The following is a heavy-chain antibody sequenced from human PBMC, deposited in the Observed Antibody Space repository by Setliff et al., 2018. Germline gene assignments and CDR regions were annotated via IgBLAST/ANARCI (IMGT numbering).Heavy chain of an antibody. J-gene: IGHJ4*02. CDR1: GYTFSRNY. D-gene: IGHD1-7*01. V-gene: IGHV1-2*02. CDR2: INPNSGGT. CDR3: ARETGNYDY. Sequence: ASVKVSCKAYGYTFSRNYITWVRQAPGRGLEWMGWINPNSGGTNYAQKFQGRVTMTRDTSISTAYMELSRLRSDDTAVYYCARETGNYDYWGQGTLVTVSS.